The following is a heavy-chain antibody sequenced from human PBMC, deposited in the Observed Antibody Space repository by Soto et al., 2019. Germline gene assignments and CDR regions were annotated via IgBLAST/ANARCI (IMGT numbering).Heavy chain of an antibody. CDR3: AKVRGDSGYAPSWFDP. CDR2: ISGSGGST. Sequence: GGSLRLSCAASRFTFSSYAMSWVRQAPGKGLAWVSAISGSGGSTYYADSVKGRFTISRDNSKNTLYLQMNSLRAEDTAVYYCAKVRGDSGYAPSWFDPWGQGTLVTFSS. D-gene: IGHD5-12*01. V-gene: IGHV3-23*01. CDR1: RFTFSSYA. J-gene: IGHJ5*02.